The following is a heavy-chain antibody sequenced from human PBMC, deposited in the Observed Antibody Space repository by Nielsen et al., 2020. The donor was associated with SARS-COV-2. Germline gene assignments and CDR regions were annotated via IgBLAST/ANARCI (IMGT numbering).Heavy chain of an antibody. V-gene: IGHV3-23*01. CDR3: AKRSGYTSGWYGDY. D-gene: IGHD6-19*01. CDR1: GFTISTYG. J-gene: IGHJ4*02. CDR2: ISSST. Sequence: GESLKIPCVVSGFTISTYGMSWVRQASGKGLEWVSAISSSTYYADSVKGRFTVSRDNSKNTLYLQMNSLRAEDTAVYYCAKRSGYTSGWYGDYWGQGTLVTVSS.